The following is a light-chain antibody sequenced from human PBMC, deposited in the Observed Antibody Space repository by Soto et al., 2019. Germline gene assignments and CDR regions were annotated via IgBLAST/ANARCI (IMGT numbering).Light chain of an antibody. CDR3: NSYAGWIYV. V-gene: IGLV2-8*01. CDR2: EVN. J-gene: IGLJ1*01. Sequence: QSALTQPPSASGSPGQSVTISCTGTSSDVGGYNYVSWYQHHPGKAPKLMIFEVNKRPSGVPDRFSGSKFGNTASLTVSGLQAEYEADYYCNSYAGWIYVFGTGTKLTVL. CDR1: SSDVGGYNY.